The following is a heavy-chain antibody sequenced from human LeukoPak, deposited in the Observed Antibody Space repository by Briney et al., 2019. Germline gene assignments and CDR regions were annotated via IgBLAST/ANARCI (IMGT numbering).Heavy chain of an antibody. D-gene: IGHD3-16*01. Sequence: ASVKVSCKAPGYTFTSYYMHWVRQAPGQGLERMGIINPSGGSTSYAQKFQGRVTMTRDTSTSTVYMELSSLRSEDTAVYYCAREAPSARLGGYWGQGTLVTVSS. CDR3: AREAPSARLGGY. V-gene: IGHV1-46*01. J-gene: IGHJ4*02. CDR1: GYTFTSYY. CDR2: INPSGGST.